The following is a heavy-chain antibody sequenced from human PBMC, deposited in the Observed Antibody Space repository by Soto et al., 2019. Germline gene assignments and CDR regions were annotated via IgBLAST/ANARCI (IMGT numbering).Heavy chain of an antibody. V-gene: IGHV3-53*05. CDR2: IYSGGIT. D-gene: IGHD3-9*01. CDR1: GFSVSSKY. CDR3: ASGPGPTNYYDILTGPQGVFDY. Sequence: LRLSCAASGFSVSSKYMNWVRQAPGKGLEWVSVIYSGGITYYADSVKGRFTISRDVSRNTLYLQMNSLRDEDTAVYYCASGPGPTNYYDILTGPQGVFDYWGQGTLVTVSS. J-gene: IGHJ4*02.